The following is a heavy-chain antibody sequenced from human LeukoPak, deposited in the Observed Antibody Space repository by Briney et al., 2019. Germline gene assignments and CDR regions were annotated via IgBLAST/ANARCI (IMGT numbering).Heavy chain of an antibody. D-gene: IGHD2-21*02. CDR1: GVTFRSFA. J-gene: IGHJ4*01. CDR3: VKGDIEVVTAVWGD. Sequence: PGGSLRLSCAVSGVTFRSFAMIWVRQAPGKGLEWVSGISASGQSTYYAQSVRGRFDISRDNHGNTLYLQMDDLRVEDTAMYFCVKGDIEVVTAVWGDWGHGVLVTVSS. CDR2: ISASGQST. V-gene: IGHV3-23*01.